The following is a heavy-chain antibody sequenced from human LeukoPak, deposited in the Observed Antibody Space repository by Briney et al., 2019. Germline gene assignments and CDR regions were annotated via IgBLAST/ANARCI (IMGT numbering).Heavy chain of an antibody. V-gene: IGHV4-59*11. CDR1: GGSISSHY. CDR3: ARGIGYSYGSYFDY. CDR2: ISYSGII. J-gene: IGHJ4*02. D-gene: IGHD5-18*01. Sequence: SETLSLTCTVSGGSISSHYWTWLRQPPGKGLEWIGYISYSGIINYNPSLKSRVTISLDTSKNQFSLNLSSVTAADTAVYYCARGIGYSYGSYFDYWGQGTLVTVSS.